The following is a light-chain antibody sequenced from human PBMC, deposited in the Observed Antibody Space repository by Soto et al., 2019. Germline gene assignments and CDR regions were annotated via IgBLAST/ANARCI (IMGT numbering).Light chain of an antibody. CDR2: SVS. J-gene: IGKJ5*01. CDR1: QSIGKH. CDR3: QQGYASSVT. Sequence: DIQLTQFPSSLSASLGDSDTITCRASQSIGKHLIWYQQKPGKAPKFLIYSVSSLQSGVPSRFSGSGSGTDFTLIIISLQPEDVATYYCQQGYASSVTFGQGTRLDIK. V-gene: IGKV1-39*01.